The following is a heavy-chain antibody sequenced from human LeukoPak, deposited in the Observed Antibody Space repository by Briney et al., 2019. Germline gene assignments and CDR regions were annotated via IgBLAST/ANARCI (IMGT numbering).Heavy chain of an antibody. D-gene: IGHD1-14*01. CDR2: IYHSGNT. V-gene: IGHV4-59*01. CDR3: VGTPETPYYFDY. CDR1: GGSISRNY. J-gene: IGHJ4*02. Sequence: SETLSLTCTVSGGSISRNYWSWIRQPPGKALEWIGYIYHSGNTKYNPSLKSRVTISIDTSKNQFSLKLSSVIAADTAVYYCVGTPETPYYFDYWGQGTLVSVSS.